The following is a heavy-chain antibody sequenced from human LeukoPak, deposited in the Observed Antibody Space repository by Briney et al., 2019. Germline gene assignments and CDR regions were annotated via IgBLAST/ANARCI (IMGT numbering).Heavy chain of an antibody. Sequence: SETLSLTCTVSGGSISSYYWSWIRQPPGKGLEWIGYIYYSGSTNYNPSLKSRVTISVDTSKNQFSLKLSSVTAADTAVYYCARLPARGVLRYFDWLVKSDAFDIWGQGTMVTVSS. V-gene: IGHV4-59*08. CDR1: GGSISSYY. D-gene: IGHD3-9*01. CDR2: IYYSGST. J-gene: IGHJ3*02. CDR3: ARLPARGVLRYFDWLVKSDAFDI.